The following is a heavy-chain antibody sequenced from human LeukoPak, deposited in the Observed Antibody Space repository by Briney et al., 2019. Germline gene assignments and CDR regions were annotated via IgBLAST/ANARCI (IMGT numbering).Heavy chain of an antibody. D-gene: IGHD3-16*01. J-gene: IGHJ4*02. Sequence: SETLSLTCTVSGGSISSGDYYWSWIRQPAGQGLEWIGRIYARGSTNYYPSLKSRVTMSVDTSKNQFSLKLDSVTAADTAVYYCARDWDGRVGYFDYWGQGILVTVSS. CDR1: GGSISSGDYY. CDR3: ARDWDGRVGYFDY. CDR2: IYARGST. V-gene: IGHV4-61*02.